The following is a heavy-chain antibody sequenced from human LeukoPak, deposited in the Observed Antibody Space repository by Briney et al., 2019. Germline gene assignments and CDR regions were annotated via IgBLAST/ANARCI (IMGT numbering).Heavy chain of an antibody. CDR1: GFTFDDYA. CDR3: AKVLGIAVAVGAFDI. J-gene: IGHJ3*02. D-gene: IGHD6-19*01. V-gene: IGHV3-9*01. CDR2: ISWNSGSI. Sequence: LRLSCAASGFTFDDYAMHWVRQAPGKGLEWVSGISWNSGSIGYADSVKGRFTISRDNAKNSLYLQMNSLRAEDTALYYCAKVLGIAVAVGAFDIWGQGTMVTVSS.